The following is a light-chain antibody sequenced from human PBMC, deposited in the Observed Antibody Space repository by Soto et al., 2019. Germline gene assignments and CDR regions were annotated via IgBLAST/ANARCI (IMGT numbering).Light chain of an antibody. CDR3: SSYTTSATWV. CDR2: EVS. Sequence: QSALTQPASVSGSPGQSITISCTGTSNDVGAFDYVSWSQQHPGKAPKLLIFEVSYRPSGVSNRFSGSKSGNTASLTISGLQAEDEADYYCSSYTTSATWVFGGGTKLTVL. J-gene: IGLJ3*02. CDR1: SNDVGAFDY. V-gene: IGLV2-14*01.